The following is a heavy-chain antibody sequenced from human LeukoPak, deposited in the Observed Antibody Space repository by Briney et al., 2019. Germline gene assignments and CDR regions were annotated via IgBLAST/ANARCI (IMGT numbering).Heavy chain of an antibody. Sequence: PGGSLRLSCTASAFTFTDYAMSWVRQAPGKGLEWVSAIRGSGGSTYYADSVKGRFTISRDNSKNTLYLQMNSLRAEDTAVYYCAKVEENSGWTPYEGNYYYYMDVWGKGTTVTISS. J-gene: IGHJ6*03. CDR1: AFTFTDYA. CDR2: IRGSGGST. V-gene: IGHV3-23*01. CDR3: AKVEENSGWTPYEGNYYYYMDV. D-gene: IGHD6-19*01.